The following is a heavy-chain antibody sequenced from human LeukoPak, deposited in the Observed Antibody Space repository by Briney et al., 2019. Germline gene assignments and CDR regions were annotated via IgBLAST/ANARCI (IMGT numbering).Heavy chain of an antibody. J-gene: IGHJ4*02. CDR2: IIPIFGTA. D-gene: IGHD6-13*01. CDR3: ARGPYSSSWSNFDY. CDR1: GGTFISYA. V-gene: IGHV1-69*06. Sequence: SVKVSCKASGGTFISYAISWVRQAPGRGLEWMGGIIPIFGTANYAQKFQGRVTITADKSTSTAYMELSSLRSEDTAVYYCARGPYSSSWSNFDYWGQGTLVTVSS.